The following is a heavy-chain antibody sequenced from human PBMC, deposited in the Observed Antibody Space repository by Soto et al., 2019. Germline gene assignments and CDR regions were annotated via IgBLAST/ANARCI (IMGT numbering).Heavy chain of an antibody. Sequence: RQAPGKGLEWVSAISGSGCTTYDADSVQCRCTISRDNSRNTLYLQMNSLSPEDTAVYYCAPTRGSGVFDAYDIWGQGAMVTVS. CDR2: ISGSGCTT. CDR3: APTRGSGVFDAYDI. V-gene: IGHV3-23*01. J-gene: IGHJ3*02. D-gene: IGHD2-8*01.